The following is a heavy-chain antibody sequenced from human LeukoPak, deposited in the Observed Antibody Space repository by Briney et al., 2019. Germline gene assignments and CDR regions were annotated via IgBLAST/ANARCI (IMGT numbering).Heavy chain of an antibody. J-gene: IGHJ4*02. V-gene: IGHV4-59*01. CDR2: IYYSGST. D-gene: IGHD3-10*01. Sequence: SETLSLTCTVSGGSISSYYWSWIRQPPGKELEWIGYIYYSGSTNYNPSLKSRVTISVDTSKNQFSLKLSSVTAADTAVYYCARDLAPGEFDYWGQGTLVTVSS. CDR3: ARDLAPGEFDY. CDR1: GGSISSYY.